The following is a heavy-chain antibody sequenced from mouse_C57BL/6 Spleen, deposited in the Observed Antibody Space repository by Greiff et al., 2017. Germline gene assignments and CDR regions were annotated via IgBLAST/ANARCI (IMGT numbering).Heavy chain of an antibody. CDR1: GYTFTSYW. CDR2: IDPSDSET. J-gene: IGHJ2*01. CDR3: AREGYYYGSKGFDY. D-gene: IGHD1-1*01. Sequence: QVHVKQPGAELVRPGSSVKLSCKASGYTFTSYWMHWVKQRPIQGLEWIGNIDPSDSETHYNQKFKDKATLTVDKSSSTAYMQLSSLTSEDSAVYYCAREGYYYGSKGFDYWGQGTTLTVSS. V-gene: IGHV1-52*01.